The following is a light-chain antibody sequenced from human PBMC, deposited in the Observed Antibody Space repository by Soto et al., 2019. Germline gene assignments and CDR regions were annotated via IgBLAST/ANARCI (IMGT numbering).Light chain of an antibody. J-gene: IGLJ2*01. CDR3: SSYTSSGTLV. CDR2: DVS. CDR1: SSDVGRYNY. V-gene: IGLV2-14*03. Sequence: QSALTQPASVSGSPGQSITISCTGTSSDVGRYNYVSWYQQHAGKAPKLMIYDVSNRPSGVSNRFSGSKSGNTASLTISGPKAEDEADYYCSSYTSSGTLVFGGGTKLTVL.